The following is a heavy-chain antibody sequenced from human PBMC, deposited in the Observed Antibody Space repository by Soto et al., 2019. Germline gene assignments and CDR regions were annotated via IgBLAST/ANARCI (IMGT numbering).Heavy chain of an antibody. J-gene: IGHJ4*02. CDR2: IYHSGST. CDR1: GASLNDYH. V-gene: IGHV4-30-2*01. Sequence: SETLSLTCTVSGASLNDYHWGWIRQPPGKGLEWIGYIYHSGSTYYNPSLKSRVTISVDRSKNQFSLKLSSVTAADTAVYYCARVPDYGAQGTQVTVSS. CDR3: ARVPDY.